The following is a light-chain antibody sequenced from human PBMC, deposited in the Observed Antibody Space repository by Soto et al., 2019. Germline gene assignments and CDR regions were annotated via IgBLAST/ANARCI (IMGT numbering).Light chain of an antibody. CDR3: QQYNNWPRT. CDR1: QSVSSN. V-gene: IGKV3D-15*01. J-gene: IGKJ1*01. CDR2: GAS. Sequence: EIVMTQSPATLSVSPGERATLSCRASQSVSSNLAWYQHKPGQAPRLLIYGASTRATGIPARFSGSGSGTGFTLTISSLQSEDFAVCYCQQYNNWPRTFGQGTKVDIK.